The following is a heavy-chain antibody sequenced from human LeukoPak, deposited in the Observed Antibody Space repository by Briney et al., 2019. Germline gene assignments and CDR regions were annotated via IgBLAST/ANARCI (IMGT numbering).Heavy chain of an antibody. J-gene: IGHJ4*02. Sequence: ASVKVSCKASGYTFTAYYLHWVRQAPGQGLEWMGWINPNSGDTNYAQKFRGRVTMTRDTSINTGYMELTRLTSDDTALYYWVSVTWSDHLSDFDNWGQGTLVTVSS. CDR2: INPNSGDT. D-gene: IGHD3-3*01. CDR3: VSVTWSDHLSDFDN. CDR1: GYTFTAYY. V-gene: IGHV1-2*02.